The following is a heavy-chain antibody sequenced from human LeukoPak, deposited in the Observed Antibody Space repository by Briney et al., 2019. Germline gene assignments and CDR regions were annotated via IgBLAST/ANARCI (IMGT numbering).Heavy chain of an antibody. J-gene: IGHJ4*02. Sequence: PSEALSLTCTVSGGSISSYYWSWIRQPPGKGLEWIGYIYYSGSTNYNPSLKSRVTISVDTSKNQFSLKLSSVTAAGTAVYYCARGRYPYYYDSSGYSYYFDYWGQGTLVTVSS. CDR3: ARGRYPYYYDSSGYSYYFDY. CDR2: IYYSGST. V-gene: IGHV4-59*01. CDR1: GGSISSYY. D-gene: IGHD3-22*01.